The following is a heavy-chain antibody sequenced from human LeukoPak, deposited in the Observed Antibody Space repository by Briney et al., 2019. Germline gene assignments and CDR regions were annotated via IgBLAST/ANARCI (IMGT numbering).Heavy chain of an antibody. Sequence: ASVKVSCKASGYTFTSYAMHWVRQAPGQRLEGMGWINAGNGNTKHSQKFQGRVTITRDTSATTAYMELSSLRSEDTAVYYCARGSNWNDEGGWFDPWGQGTLVTVSS. CDR1: GYTFTSYA. CDR3: ARGSNWNDEGGWFDP. D-gene: IGHD1-1*01. V-gene: IGHV1-3*01. J-gene: IGHJ5*02. CDR2: INAGNGNT.